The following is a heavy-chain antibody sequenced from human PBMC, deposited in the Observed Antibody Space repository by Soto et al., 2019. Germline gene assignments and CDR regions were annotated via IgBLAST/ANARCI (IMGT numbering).Heavy chain of an antibody. CDR3: ARDPPSGGLDFDY. J-gene: IGHJ4*02. V-gene: IGHV3-21*01. CDR1: GFTFSSYS. D-gene: IGHD3-16*01. CDR2: ISSRSSYI. Sequence: GGSLRLSCAASGFTFSSYSMNWVRQAPGKGLEWVSSISSRSSYIYYADSVKGRCTISRDNAKNSLYLQMNSLRAEDTAVYYCARDPPSGGLDFDYWGQGPLVTVSS.